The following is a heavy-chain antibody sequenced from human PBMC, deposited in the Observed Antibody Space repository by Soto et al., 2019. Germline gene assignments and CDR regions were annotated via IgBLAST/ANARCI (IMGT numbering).Heavy chain of an antibody. CDR3: ARPKYYYGSGSLLFDY. CDR2: IYPGDSDT. D-gene: IGHD3-10*01. V-gene: IGHV5-51*01. Sequence: GESLKISCKGSGYSFTSYCIGWVRQMPGRGLEWMGIIYPGDSDTRYSPSFQGQVTISADKSISTAYLQWSSPKASDTAMYYCARPKYYYGSGSLLFDYWGQGTLVTVSS. J-gene: IGHJ4*02. CDR1: GYSFTSYC.